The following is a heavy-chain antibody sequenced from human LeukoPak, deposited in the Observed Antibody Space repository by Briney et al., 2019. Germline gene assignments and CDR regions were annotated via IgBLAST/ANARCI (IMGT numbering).Heavy chain of an antibody. J-gene: IGHJ4*02. CDR3: AKERSGTDY. Sequence: AGGSLRLSCAASGFTVSSNYMSWVRQAPGKGLEWVSAISGSGGSTYYADSVKGRFTISRDNSKNTLYLQMNSLRAEDTAVYYCAKERSGTDYWGQGTLVTVSS. CDR1: GFTVSSNY. V-gene: IGHV3-23*01. CDR2: ISGSGGST. D-gene: IGHD1-26*01.